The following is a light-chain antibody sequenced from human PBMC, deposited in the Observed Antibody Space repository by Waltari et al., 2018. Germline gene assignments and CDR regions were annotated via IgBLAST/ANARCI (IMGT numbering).Light chain of an antibody. CDR2: GAS. V-gene: IGKV3-15*01. J-gene: IGKJ2*01. CDR3: QQYNNWPPGDT. Sequence: ELVMTQSPAPLSVSTGERAPLYRRASQSVSSNLAWYQQKPGQAPRLLIYGASTRATGIPARFSGSGSGTEFTLTISSLQSEDFAVYYCQQYNNWPPGDTFGQGTKLEIK. CDR1: QSVSSN.